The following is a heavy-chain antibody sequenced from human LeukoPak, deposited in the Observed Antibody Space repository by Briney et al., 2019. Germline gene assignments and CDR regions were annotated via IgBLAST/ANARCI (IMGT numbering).Heavy chain of an antibody. V-gene: IGHV3-48*02. Sequence: GGSLRLSCAASGFTFSSFSMNWVRQARGKGLELVSYISSSSSTIYYADSVKGRFTISRDNAKNSLYLQMNSLRDEDTAVYYCARVSDYVWGSYRHWGQGTLVTVSS. J-gene: IGHJ4*02. D-gene: IGHD3-16*02. CDR3: ARVSDYVWGSYRH. CDR2: ISSSSSTI. CDR1: GFTFSSFS.